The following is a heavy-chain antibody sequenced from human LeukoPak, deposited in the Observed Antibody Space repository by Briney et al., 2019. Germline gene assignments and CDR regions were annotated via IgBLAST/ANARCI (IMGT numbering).Heavy chain of an antibody. V-gene: IGHV4-34*01. CDR3: ARRYDFWSGYPPPLDY. CDR1: GGSFSGYY. D-gene: IGHD3-3*01. Sequence: SETLSLTCAVFGGSFSGYYWNWIRQPPGKGLEWIGQINPSRNTNYNPSLKSRVTISVDTSKKQFSLKLGSVTAADTAVYYCARRYDFWSGYPPPLDYWGQGTLVTVSS. CDR2: INPSRNT. J-gene: IGHJ4*02.